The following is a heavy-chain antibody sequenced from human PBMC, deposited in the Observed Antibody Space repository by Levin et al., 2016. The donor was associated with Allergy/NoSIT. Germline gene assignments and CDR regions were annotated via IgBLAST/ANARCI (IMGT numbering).Heavy chain of an antibody. V-gene: IGHV4-4*07. J-gene: IGHJ6*02. D-gene: IGHD3-3*01. CDR2: IYTSGST. CDR3: ARDRHTIFGVVTAYYGMDV. Sequence: GSLRLSCTVSGGSISSYYWSWIRQPAGKGLEWIGRIYTSGSTNYNPSLKSRVTMSVDTSKNQFSLKLSSVTAADTAVYYCARDRHTIFGVVTAYYGMDVWGQGTTVTVSS. CDR1: GGSISSYY.